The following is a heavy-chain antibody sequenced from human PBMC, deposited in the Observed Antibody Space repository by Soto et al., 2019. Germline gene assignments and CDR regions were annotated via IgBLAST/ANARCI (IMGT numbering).Heavy chain of an antibody. CDR1: GFTFGTYV. J-gene: IGHJ4*02. D-gene: IGHD2-21*01. CDR3: AKNLRRKEFPYLDYLDY. V-gene: IGHV3-30*18. Sequence: QVQLVESGGGVVQPGRSLRLSCAASGFTFGTYVMHWVRQAPGKGLEWVAVISDDGRNEDYVDSVKGRFSISRDNSKNSLYLQMTRLMPDDTAIYFCAKNLRRKEFPYLDYLDYCGQVTLVTVSS. CDR2: ISDDGRNE.